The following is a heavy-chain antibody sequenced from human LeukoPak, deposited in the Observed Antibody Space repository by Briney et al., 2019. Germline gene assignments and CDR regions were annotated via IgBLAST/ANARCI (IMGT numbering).Heavy chain of an antibody. J-gene: IGHJ4*02. V-gene: IGHV1-18*01. Sequence: AAVPVSCQASRYTFTSHRFRWLRPPPAQELAWMRWISAYNGNTNYAQKLQGRVTMTTDTSTSTAYMELRSLRSDDTAVYYCARDPPIAAAGHFDYWGQGTLVTVSS. CDR1: RYTFTSHR. CDR2: ISAYNGNT. D-gene: IGHD6-13*01. CDR3: ARDPPIAAAGHFDY.